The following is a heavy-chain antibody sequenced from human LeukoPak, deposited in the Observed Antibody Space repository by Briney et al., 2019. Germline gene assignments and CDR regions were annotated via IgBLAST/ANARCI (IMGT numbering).Heavy chain of an antibody. CDR3: ASERLNNAFDI. CDR2: MNPNGGVT. Sequence: ASVKVSFKASGYTFTDYYVHWVRQAPGQGLEWMGWMNPNGGVTKSAQQFQGRVTMTRDTSISTAYMEVSRLRSDDTAVYYCASERLNNAFDIWGQGTMVTVSS. CDR1: GYTFTDYY. J-gene: IGHJ3*02. V-gene: IGHV1-2*02. D-gene: IGHD2-8*01.